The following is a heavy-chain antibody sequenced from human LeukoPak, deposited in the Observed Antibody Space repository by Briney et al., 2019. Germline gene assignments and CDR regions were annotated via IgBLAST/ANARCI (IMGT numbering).Heavy chain of an antibody. CDR1: GFTFDDYG. D-gene: IGHD5-12*01. J-gene: IGHJ6*03. CDR3: ARATRLRSYYYYMDV. V-gene: IGHV3-20*04. Sequence: PPGGSLRLSCAASGFTFDDYGMSWVRQAPGKGLEWVSGINWNGGSTRYADSVKGRFTISRDNAKNSLYLQMNSLRAEDTALYYCARATRLRSYYYYMDVWGKGTTVTVSS. CDR2: INWNGGST.